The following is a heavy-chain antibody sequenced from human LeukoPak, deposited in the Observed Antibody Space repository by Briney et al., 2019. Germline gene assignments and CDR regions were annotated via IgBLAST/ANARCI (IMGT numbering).Heavy chain of an antibody. CDR2: INTNTGNP. D-gene: IGHD5-24*01. CDR1: GYTFTSYG. J-gene: IGHJ4*02. Sequence: RASVKVSCKASGYTFTSYGISWVRQAPGQGLEWMGWINTNTGNPTYAQGFTGRFVFSLDTSVSTAYLQISSLKAEDTAVYYCARDHEWLQHFFDYWGQGTLVTVSS. CDR3: ARDHEWLQHFFDY. V-gene: IGHV7-4-1*02.